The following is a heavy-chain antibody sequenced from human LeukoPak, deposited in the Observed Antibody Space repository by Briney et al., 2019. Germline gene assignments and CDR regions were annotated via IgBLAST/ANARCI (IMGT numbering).Heavy chain of an antibody. J-gene: IGHJ5*02. CDR3: ASRGISVVVPAASGRRNWFDP. CDR2: INHSGST. D-gene: IGHD2-2*01. CDR1: GGSFSGYY. Sequence: SETLSLTCAVSGGSFSGYYWSWIRQPPGKGLEWIGEINHSGSTNYNPSLKSRVTISVDTSKNQFSLKLSSVTAADTAVYYCASRGISVVVPAASGRRNWFDPWGQGTLVTVSS. V-gene: IGHV4-34*01.